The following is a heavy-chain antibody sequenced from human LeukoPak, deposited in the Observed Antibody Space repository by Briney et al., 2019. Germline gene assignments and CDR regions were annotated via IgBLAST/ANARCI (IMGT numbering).Heavy chain of an antibody. D-gene: IGHD5-18*01. Sequence: SETLSLTCTVSGGSISSYYWSWIRQPPGKGLEWIGYIYYSGSTNYNPSLKSRVTISVDTSKNQFSLKLSSVTAADTAVYYCARHKKRTQLWSYDAFDIWGQGTMVTVSS. CDR3: ARHKKRTQLWSYDAFDI. J-gene: IGHJ3*02. CDR1: GGSISSYY. V-gene: IGHV4-59*08. CDR2: IYYSGST.